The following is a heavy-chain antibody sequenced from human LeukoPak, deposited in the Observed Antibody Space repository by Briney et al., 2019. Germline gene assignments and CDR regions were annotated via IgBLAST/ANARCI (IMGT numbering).Heavy chain of an antibody. CDR2: IFYSGST. Sequence: SETLSLTCTVSGGSMRSYYWSWIRRPPGKELQYIGNIFYSGSTNYHPSLESRATISIDTSKNHFSLRLNSVTTADTAVYYCARTPSIASAGIFDYWGQGILVTVSS. D-gene: IGHD6-13*01. J-gene: IGHJ4*02. CDR1: GGSMRSYY. CDR3: ARTPSIASAGIFDY. V-gene: IGHV4-59*01.